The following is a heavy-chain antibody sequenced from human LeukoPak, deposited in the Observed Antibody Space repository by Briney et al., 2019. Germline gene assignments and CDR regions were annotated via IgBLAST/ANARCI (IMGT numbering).Heavy chain of an antibody. Sequence: GGSLRLSCAASGFTFDDYAMHWVRQAPGTGLEWVSGISWNSDSIRYADSVKGRSTISRDNAKNSLYLQMNSLRAEDTALYYCAKDFSSRRDNWFDPWGQGTLVTVSS. V-gene: IGHV3-9*01. CDR2: ISWNSDSI. J-gene: IGHJ5*02. CDR1: GFTFDDYA. D-gene: IGHD6-13*01. CDR3: AKDFSSRRDNWFDP.